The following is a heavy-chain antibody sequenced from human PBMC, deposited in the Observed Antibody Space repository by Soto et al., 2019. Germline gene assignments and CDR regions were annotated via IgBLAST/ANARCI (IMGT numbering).Heavy chain of an antibody. V-gene: IGHV4-34*01. J-gene: IGHJ2*01. Sequence: QVQLQQWGAGPLRPLETLSLTCGVSGGSFSGYYLAWIRQSPGKGLEWIGEINDRGSINDNPFLKIRVSISVDTSKNHYSLNRRSVTAADTAVYYCARESHDILTGPPWVWYFDLWGRDTLVT. D-gene: IGHD3-9*01. CDR1: GGSFSGYY. CDR3: ARESHDILTGPPWVWYFDL. CDR2: INDRGSI.